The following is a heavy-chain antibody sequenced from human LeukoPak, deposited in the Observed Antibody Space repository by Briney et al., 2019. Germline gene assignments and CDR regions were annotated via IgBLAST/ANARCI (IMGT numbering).Heavy chain of an antibody. CDR1: GFIFRDFA. CDR3: AKELSAEPSFDF. D-gene: IGHD1-26*01. V-gene: IGHV3-33*06. CDR2: IRFDGTNK. J-gene: IGHJ4*02. Sequence: GNSLRLACLASGFIFRDFAMHWVRQAPGKGLEWVAVIRFDGTNKYYAAAVKGRFTISRDNSKNVTYLQMNSLRVEDTAMYYCAKELSAEPSFDFWGRGTLVTVSS.